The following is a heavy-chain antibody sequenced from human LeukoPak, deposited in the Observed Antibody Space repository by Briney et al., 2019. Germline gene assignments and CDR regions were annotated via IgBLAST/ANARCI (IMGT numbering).Heavy chain of an antibody. D-gene: IGHD2-8*02. V-gene: IGHV3-43*01. CDR2: ISWDGGST. CDR3: ANQAGGYFDY. Sequence: GGSLRLSCAASGFTFDDYTMHWVRQAPGKGLEWVSLISWDGGSTYYADSVRGRFTISRDNSKNSLYLQMNSLRTEDTALYYCANQAGGYFDYWGQGTLVTVSS. CDR1: GFTFDDYT. J-gene: IGHJ4*02.